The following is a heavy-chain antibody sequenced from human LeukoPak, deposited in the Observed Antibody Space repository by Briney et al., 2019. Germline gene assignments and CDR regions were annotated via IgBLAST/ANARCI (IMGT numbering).Heavy chain of an antibody. CDR1: GFSFTYSW. CDR3: ARGYYRTIAY. D-gene: IGHD3-22*01. J-gene: IGHJ4*02. CDR2: IKPDGSET. V-gene: IGHV3-7*01. Sequence: GGSLRLSCAASGFSFTYSWMAWVRQTPEKGLEWVANIKPDGSETYYLDSVKGRFTISRDNAKTSLYLQMNSPRVEDTAVSYCARGYYRTIAYWGQGTLATVSS.